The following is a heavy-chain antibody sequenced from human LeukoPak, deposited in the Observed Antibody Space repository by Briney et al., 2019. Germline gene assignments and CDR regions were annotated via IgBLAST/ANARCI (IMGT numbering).Heavy chain of an antibody. CDR3: ASYQVGATSGFDY. CDR2: IYYSGST. CDR1: GGSISSRSYY. V-gene: IGHV4-39*01. J-gene: IGHJ4*02. Sequence: SETLSLTCTFSGGSISSRSYYLGWIRQPPGKGLEWMGNIYYSGSTYYNPSLKSRVTISVDTSKNQFSLKLSSVTATDTAVYYCASYQVGATSGFDYWGQGTLVTVSS. D-gene: IGHD1-26*01.